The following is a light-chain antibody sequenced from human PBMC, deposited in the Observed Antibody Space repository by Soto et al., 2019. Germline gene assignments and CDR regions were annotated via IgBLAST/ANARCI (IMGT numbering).Light chain of an antibody. CDR3: QQYSSSRT. V-gene: IGKV3-20*01. CDR2: GAS. Sequence: EIVLTQSPGTLSLSAGESATLSWGASQSISSSYLAWYQQKPGQAPRLLIYGASRRATGIPDRFSGRESGTDFTLTITTLEPEDFAVYYCQQYSSSRTFGQGTKVDIK. J-gene: IGKJ1*01. CDR1: QSISSSY.